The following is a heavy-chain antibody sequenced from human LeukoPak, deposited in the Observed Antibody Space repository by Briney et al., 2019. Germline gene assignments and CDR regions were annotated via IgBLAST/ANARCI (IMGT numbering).Heavy chain of an antibody. CDR3: VRDLGWNEDY. Sequence: SGGSLGLSCAASGFTFRSYWMHWVRQAPGKGLFWVSRINSDGSRIGYADSVKGRFTISRDNAKNTLYLQMNSLRVEDTAVYYCVRDLGWNEDYWGQGTLVTVSS. CDR1: GFTFRSYW. D-gene: IGHD1-1*01. CDR2: INSDGSRI. J-gene: IGHJ4*02. V-gene: IGHV3-74*01.